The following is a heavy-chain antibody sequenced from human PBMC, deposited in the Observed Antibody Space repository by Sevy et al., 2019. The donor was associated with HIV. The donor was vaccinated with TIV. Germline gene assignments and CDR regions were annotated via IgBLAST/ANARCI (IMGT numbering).Heavy chain of an antibody. V-gene: IGHV3-73*01. J-gene: IGHJ4*02. D-gene: IGHD6-19*01. Sequence: GGSLRLSCAASGFTFTGSTMYWVRQASGKGLEWVARIRSRAKTYATAYAASGKGRFTISRDDSRNTAYLQMNSLKTEDTAVYYCSSQRTIAVAGDYFDYWGQGTLVTVSS. CDR2: IRSRAKTYAT. CDR1: GFTFTGST. CDR3: SSQRTIAVAGDYFDY.